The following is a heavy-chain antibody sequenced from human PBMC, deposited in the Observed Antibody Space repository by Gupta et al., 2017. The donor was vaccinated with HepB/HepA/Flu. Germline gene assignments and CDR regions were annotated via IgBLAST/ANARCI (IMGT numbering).Heavy chain of an antibody. D-gene: IGHD2-15*01. V-gene: IGHV3-11*01. CDR2: ISDIGSNI. CDR3: ARDRLPPSGGFDF. CDR1: GFTLSAYY. Sequence: QVQLVESGGGLVKPGGSLRLSCVASGFTLSAYYMSWIRRAPGKGLEWVSYISDIGSNIYYADSVKGRFTISRDNAKKSLLLHMNSLRAEDTAVYYCARDRLPPSGGFDFWGQGTLVTGSS. J-gene: IGHJ4*02.